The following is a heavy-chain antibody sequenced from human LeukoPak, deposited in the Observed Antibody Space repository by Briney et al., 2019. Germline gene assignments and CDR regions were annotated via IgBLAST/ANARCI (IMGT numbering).Heavy chain of an antibody. V-gene: IGHV3-7*04. CDR3: ARDLRLLIADGYYYYGMDV. CDR2: IKQDGSDK. Sequence: PGGSLRLSCAASGITFSSYWMSWVRQAPGKGLEWVANIKQDGSDKYYVDSVKGRFTISRDNAKNSLYLQMNSLRAEDTAVYYRARDLRLLIADGYYYYGMDVWGQGTTVTVSS. J-gene: IGHJ6*02. D-gene: IGHD2-21*01. CDR1: GITFSSYW.